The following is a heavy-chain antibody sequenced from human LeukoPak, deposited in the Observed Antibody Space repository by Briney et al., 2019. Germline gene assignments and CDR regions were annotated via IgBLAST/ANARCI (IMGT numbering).Heavy chain of an antibody. CDR2: IKQAGSEK. V-gene: IGHV3-7*05. Sequence: GGSLRLSCAASGFTFSSYWMNWVRQAPGKGLEWVANIKQAGSEKYYVDSVKGRFTISRDNAKNSLYLQMSSLRAEDTAVYYCGMAMDVWGRGTTVTVSS. D-gene: IGHD5-24*01. CDR3: GMAMDV. CDR1: GFTFSSYW. J-gene: IGHJ6*02.